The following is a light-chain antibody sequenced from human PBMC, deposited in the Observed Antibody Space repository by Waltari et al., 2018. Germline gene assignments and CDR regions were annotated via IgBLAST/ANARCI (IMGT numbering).Light chain of an antibody. CDR2: KAS. V-gene: IGKV1-5*03. J-gene: IGKJ2*01. Sequence: DIQMTQSPSTLSASVGDRVTITCRASQSISTWLAWYQQKPGEAPKLLIYKASSLQSGVPSRFSGSGSGTEFALTISSLQPDDFATYYCQQYNSYSYIFGQGTKLEI. CDR1: QSISTW. CDR3: QQYNSYSYI.